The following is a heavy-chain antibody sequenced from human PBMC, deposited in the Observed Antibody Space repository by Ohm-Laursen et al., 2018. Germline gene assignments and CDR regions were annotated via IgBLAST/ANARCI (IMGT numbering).Heavy chain of an antibody. CDR3: ARGTRIVGATGAGACGY. CDR2: INPDNGHI. D-gene: IGHD1-26*01. V-gene: IGHV1-18*01. Sequence: ASVKVSCKASGYTFVSYGIHWVRQAPGHGLEYMGRINPDNGHIKSAEKFQAKVTMTTDISTNTAYMELSSLRSEDTAVYDCARGTRIVGATGAGACGYWGQGTLVTVSS. CDR1: GYTFVSYG. J-gene: IGHJ4*02.